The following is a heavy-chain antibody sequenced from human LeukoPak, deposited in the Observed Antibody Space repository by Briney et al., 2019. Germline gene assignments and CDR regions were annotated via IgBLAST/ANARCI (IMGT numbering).Heavy chain of an antibody. V-gene: IGHV4-4*07. Sequence: SETLSLTCTVSGGSISSYYWSWIRQPAGKGLEWIGRIYTSGSTNYNPSLKSRVTMSVDTSKNQFSLKLSSVTAADTAVYYCARDSPAARPDYYYYYYMDVWGKGTTVTVSS. J-gene: IGHJ6*03. D-gene: IGHD6-6*01. CDR2: IYTSGST. CDR3: ARDSPAARPDYYYYYYMDV. CDR1: GGSISSYY.